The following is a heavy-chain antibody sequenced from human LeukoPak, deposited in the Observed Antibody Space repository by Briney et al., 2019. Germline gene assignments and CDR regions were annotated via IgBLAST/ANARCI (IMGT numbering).Heavy chain of an antibody. V-gene: IGHV3-21*01. D-gene: IGHD4-23*01. J-gene: IGHJ4*02. CDR1: GFTFSSYS. CDR3: ARGATVVTAPFDY. CDR2: ISSSSSYI. Sequence: GGSLRLSCAASGFTFSSYSMNWVRQAPGKGLXXXXSISSSSSYIYYADSVKGRFTISRDNAKNSLYLQMNSLRAEDTAVYYCARGATVVTAPFDYWGQGTLVTVSS.